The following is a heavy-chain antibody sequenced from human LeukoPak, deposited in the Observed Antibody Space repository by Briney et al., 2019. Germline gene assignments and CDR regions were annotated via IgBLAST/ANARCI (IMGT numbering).Heavy chain of an antibody. CDR1: GGSISSYY. D-gene: IGHD3-22*01. Sequence: SETLSLTCTVSGGSISSYYWSWIRQPPGKGLEWIGYIYYSGSTYYNPSFKSRVTISVDTSKNQFSLKLSSVTAADTAVYYCARASYYYDSSGYIHPLYYFDYWGQGTLVTVSS. CDR2: IYYSGST. V-gene: IGHV4-59*01. CDR3: ARASYYYDSSGYIHPLYYFDY. J-gene: IGHJ4*02.